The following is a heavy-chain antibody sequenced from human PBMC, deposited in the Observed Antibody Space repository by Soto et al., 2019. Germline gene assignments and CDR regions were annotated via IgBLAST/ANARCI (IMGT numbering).Heavy chain of an antibody. D-gene: IGHD3-3*01. J-gene: IGHJ4*02. V-gene: IGHV4-59*08. CDR2: IYGSGST. Sequence: QVQLQESGPGLVKPWETLSFTCTVSGNSIGDYYWSWFRQSPGKGLEWIGYIYGSGSTNYNPSLKSRVTISADTSKNQFSLKLTSVTAADTAVYYCARRRIGDYWGQGTPITVSS. CDR3: ARRRIGDY. CDR1: GNSIGDYY.